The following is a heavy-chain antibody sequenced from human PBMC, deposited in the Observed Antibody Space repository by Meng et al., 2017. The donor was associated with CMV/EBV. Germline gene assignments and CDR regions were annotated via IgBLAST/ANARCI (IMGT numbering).Heavy chain of an antibody. V-gene: IGHV1-46*01. CDR1: GYTLTSYY. CDR2: INPSGGST. CDR3: ARGPSIVVVHNWFDP. D-gene: IGHD2-2*01. Sequence: SGYTLTSYYMHGVRQAPGQGLEWMGIINPSGGSTSYAQKFQGRVTMTRDTSTSTVYMELSSLRSEDTAVYYCARGPSIVVVHNWFDPWGQGTLVTVSS. J-gene: IGHJ5*02.